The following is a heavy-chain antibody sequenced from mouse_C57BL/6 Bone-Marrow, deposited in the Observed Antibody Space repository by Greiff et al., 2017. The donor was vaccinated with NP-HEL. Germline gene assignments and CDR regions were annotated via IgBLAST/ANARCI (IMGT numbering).Heavy chain of an antibody. CDR3: TIYSNFGAMDY. CDR2: IYPGNSDT. CDR1: GYTFTSYW. V-gene: IGHV1-5*01. J-gene: IGHJ4*01. D-gene: IGHD2-5*01. Sequence: VQLQQSGTVLARPGASVKMSCKTSGYTFTSYWMHWVKQRPGQGLEWIGAIYPGNSDTSYSQKFKGKAKLTAVTSASTAYMELSSLTNEDSAVYYCTIYSNFGAMDYWGQGTSVIVSS.